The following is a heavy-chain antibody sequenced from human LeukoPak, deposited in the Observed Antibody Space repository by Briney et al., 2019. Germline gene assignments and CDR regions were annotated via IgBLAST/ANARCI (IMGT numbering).Heavy chain of an antibody. CDR1: GYSFTSYW. V-gene: IGHV5-51*01. CDR2: IYPGDSDT. D-gene: IGHD3-22*01. J-gene: IGHJ4*02. Sequence: GESLKISCKGSGYSFTSYWVGWVRQRPGKGLEWMGIIYPGDSDTRYSPSLQGQVTISADKSISTAYLQWSSLKASDTAMYYCARGPSSGYYYVDYWGQGTLVTVSS. CDR3: ARGPSSGYYYVDY.